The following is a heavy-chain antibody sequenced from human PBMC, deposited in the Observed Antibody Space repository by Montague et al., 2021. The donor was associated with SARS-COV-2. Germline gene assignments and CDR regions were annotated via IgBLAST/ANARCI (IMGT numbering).Heavy chain of an antibody. CDR2: IYYSGGANYYPSRGT. Sequence: SETLSLTCTVSGDSITNYYWSWIRQSPGKGLEYIGYIYYSGGANYYPSRGTNYNPSFESRVTISLDTSKNLFSLNLSSVTTADTAVYYCARGSGYSGYALAYWGQGTLVTVSS. D-gene: IGHD5-12*01. CDR3: ARGSGYSGYALAY. J-gene: IGHJ4*02. V-gene: IGHV4-59*01. CDR1: GDSITNYY.